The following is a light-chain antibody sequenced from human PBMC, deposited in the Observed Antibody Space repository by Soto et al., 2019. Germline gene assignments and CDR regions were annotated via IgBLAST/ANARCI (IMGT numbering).Light chain of an antibody. CDR1: QSISVW. CDR2: HAS. Sequence: DIQMTQSPSTLPASLGDRVTIPCRASQSISVWFAWYQQNPGTAPKXLIXHASNLQSGVPSRFSGSGSGTEFTLTISSLQPDEFATYYCQQYNSYSFGQGTKVDI. CDR3: QQYNSYS. J-gene: IGKJ1*01. V-gene: IGKV1-5*01.